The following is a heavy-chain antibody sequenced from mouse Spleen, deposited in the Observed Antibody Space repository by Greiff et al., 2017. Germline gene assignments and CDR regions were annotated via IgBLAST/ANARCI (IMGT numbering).Heavy chain of an antibody. Sequence: DVKLVESEGGLVQPGSSMKLSCTASGFTFSDYYMAWVRQVPEKGLEWVANINYDGSSTYYLDSLKSRFIISRDNAKNILYLQMSSLKSEDTATYYCAREDSYYYGSSYLYFDVWGTGTTVTVSS. CDR1: GFTFSDYY. CDR3: AREDSYYYGSSYLYFDV. D-gene: IGHD1-1*01. V-gene: IGHV5-16*01. CDR2: INYDGSST. J-gene: IGHJ1*03.